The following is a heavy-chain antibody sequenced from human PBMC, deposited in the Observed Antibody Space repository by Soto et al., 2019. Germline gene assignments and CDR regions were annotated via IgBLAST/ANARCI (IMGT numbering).Heavy chain of an antibody. D-gene: IGHD6-19*01. CDR3: ARQAIAVAGTYYYYGMDV. J-gene: IGHJ6*02. CDR2: IYPGDSDT. V-gene: IGHV5-51*01. Sequence: GESLKISCKGSGYSFTSYWIGWVRQMPGKGLEWMGIIYPGDSDTRYGPSFQGQVTISADKSISTAYLQWSSLKASDTAMYYCARQAIAVAGTYYYYGMDVWGQGTTVTVSS. CDR1: GYSFTSYW.